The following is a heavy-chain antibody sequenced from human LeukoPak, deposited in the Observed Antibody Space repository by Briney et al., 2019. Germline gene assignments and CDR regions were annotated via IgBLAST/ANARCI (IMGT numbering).Heavy chain of an antibody. Sequence: GGSLRLSCAASGFTFSSYSMNWVRQAPGKGLEWVSYISSSSSTIYYADSVKGRFTISRDNAKNSLYLQMNSLRAEDMAVCYCAIDIVVVPAASIRGQGTLVTVSS. CDR1: GFTFSSYS. D-gene: IGHD2-2*01. V-gene: IGHV3-48*01. CDR3: AIDIVVVPAASI. CDR2: ISSSSSTI. J-gene: IGHJ4*02.